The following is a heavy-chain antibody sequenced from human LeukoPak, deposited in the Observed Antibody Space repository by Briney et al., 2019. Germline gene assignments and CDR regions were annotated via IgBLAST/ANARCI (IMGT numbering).Heavy chain of an antibody. J-gene: IGHJ5*02. Sequence: PSETLSLTCTVSGGSISSISYLWGWVRQPPGKGLEWIGNIYYSGTTHYNPSLKGRVTISVVTSKNQFSLKLSSVTAADTAVYYCARQPQWGGYNWRGWFDPWGQGTLVTVSS. CDR1: GGSISSISYL. D-gene: IGHD5-24*01. CDR2: IYYSGTT. V-gene: IGHV4-39*01. CDR3: ARQPQWGGYNWRGWFDP.